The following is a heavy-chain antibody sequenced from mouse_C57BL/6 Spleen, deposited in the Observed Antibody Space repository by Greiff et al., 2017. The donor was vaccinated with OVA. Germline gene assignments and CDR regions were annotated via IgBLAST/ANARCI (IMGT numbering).Heavy chain of an antibody. CDR1: GFTFSDYG. V-gene: IGHV5-17*01. CDR2: ISSGSSTI. CDR3: EKKDYAMDY. J-gene: IGHJ4*01. Sequence: EVKVVESGGGLVKPGGSLKLSCAASGFTFSDYGMHWVRQAPEKGLEWVAYISSGSSTIYYADTVKGRFTISRDNAKNTLFLQMTSLGDEDTAMYYCEKKDYAMDYWGQGTSVTVSS.